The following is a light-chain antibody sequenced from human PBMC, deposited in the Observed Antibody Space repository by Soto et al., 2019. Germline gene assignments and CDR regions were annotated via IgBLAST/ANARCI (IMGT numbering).Light chain of an antibody. CDR3: QQRSNWPPIT. CDR2: GAS. V-gene: IGKV3D-20*02. CDR1: QSFTTSQ. Sequence: EIVLTQSPGTLSLSPGERATLSCMANQSFTTSQLAWYQQRPGQAPRLLIYGASTRATGIPARFSGSGSGTDFTLTISSLEPEDFAVYYCQQRSNWPPITFGQGTRLEI. J-gene: IGKJ5*01.